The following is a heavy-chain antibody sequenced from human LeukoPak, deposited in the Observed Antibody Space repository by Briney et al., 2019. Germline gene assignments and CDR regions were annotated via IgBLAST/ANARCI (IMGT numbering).Heavy chain of an antibody. CDR2: IYSGGST. V-gene: IGHV3-53*01. CDR1: EFTFSDAW. J-gene: IGHJ4*02. Sequence: PGGSLRLSCAASEFTFSDAWMNWVRQAPGKGLEWVSVIYSGGSTYYADSVKGRFTISRDNSKNTLYLQMNSLRAEDTAVYYCARGYYGSGSYYKPFDYWGQGTLVTVSS. D-gene: IGHD3-10*01. CDR3: ARGYYGSGSYYKPFDY.